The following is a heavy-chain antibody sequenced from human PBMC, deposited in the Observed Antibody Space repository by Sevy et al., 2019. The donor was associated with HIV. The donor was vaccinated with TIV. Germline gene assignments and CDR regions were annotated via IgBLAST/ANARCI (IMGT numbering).Heavy chain of an antibody. CDR1: GFIFSNYG. J-gene: IGHJ4*02. CDR2: LWSDGSNK. Sequence: GGSLRLSCAASGFIFSNYGMHWVRQAPGKGLEWVTVLWSDGSNKYYVDSVKGRFTISRDNSKNTLYLQMNSLRPEDTAVYYCARESGSDWYFDYWGQGTLVTVSS. D-gene: IGHD6-19*01. CDR3: ARESGSDWYFDY. V-gene: IGHV3-33*01.